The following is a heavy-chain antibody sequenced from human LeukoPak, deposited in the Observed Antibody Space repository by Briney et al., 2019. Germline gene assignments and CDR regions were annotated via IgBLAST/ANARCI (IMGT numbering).Heavy chain of an antibody. D-gene: IGHD3-22*01. V-gene: IGHV3-9*01. CDR2: ISWNSGSI. J-gene: IGHJ4*02. Sequence: GGSLRLSCAASGFTFDDYAMHWVRQAPGKGLEWVSGISWNSGSIGYADSVKGRFTISRDNAKNSLYLQMNSLRAEDTALYYCAREGYYDSSGPFDYWGQGTLVTVSS. CDR3: AREGYYDSSGPFDY. CDR1: GFTFDDYA.